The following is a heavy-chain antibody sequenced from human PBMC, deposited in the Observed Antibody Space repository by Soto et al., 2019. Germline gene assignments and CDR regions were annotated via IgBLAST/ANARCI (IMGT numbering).Heavy chain of an antibody. J-gene: IGHJ6*02. CDR1: GFTFSSYA. Sequence: QVQLVESGGGVVQPGRSLRLSCAASGFTFSSYAMHWVRQAPGKGLEWVAVISYDGSNKYYADSVKGRFTISRDNSKNXXYLQMNSLRAADTAVYYCARESIVGVTAAPYGMDVWGQGTTVTVSS. D-gene: IGHD2-21*02. CDR3: ARESIVGVTAAPYGMDV. CDR2: ISYDGSNK. V-gene: IGHV3-30-3*01.